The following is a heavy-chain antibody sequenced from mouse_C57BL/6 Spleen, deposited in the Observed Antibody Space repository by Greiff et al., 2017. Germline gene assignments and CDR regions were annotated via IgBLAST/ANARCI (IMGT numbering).Heavy chain of an antibody. CDR2: IYPGSGNT. D-gene: IGHD2-4*01. V-gene: IGHV1-66*01. CDR1: GYSFTSYY. J-gene: IGHJ4*01. CDR3: ARGIYYDYDGDMDY. Sequence: VQLHQSGPELVKPGASVKISCKASGYSFTSYYIHWVKQRPGQGLEWIGWIYPGSGNTKYNEKFKGKATLTADTSSSTAYMQLSSLTSEDSAVYYCARGIYYDYDGDMDYWGQGTSVTVSS.